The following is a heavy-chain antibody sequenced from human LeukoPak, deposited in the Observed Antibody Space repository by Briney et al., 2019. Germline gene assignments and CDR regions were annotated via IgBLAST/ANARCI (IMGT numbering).Heavy chain of an antibody. CDR2: IYYSGST. CDR3: ARHVAGNPDDAFAI. CDR1: GGSVSSSSYF. Sequence: PSETLSLTCTVSGGSVSSSSYFWGWIRQPPGKGLEWIGSIYYSGSTYYCPSLKSRLTITVDTSKNQFSLKLTSVTAAETAVYYCARHVAGNPDDAFAIWGQGTMVTVSS. J-gene: IGHJ3*02. V-gene: IGHV4-39*01. D-gene: IGHD4-23*01.